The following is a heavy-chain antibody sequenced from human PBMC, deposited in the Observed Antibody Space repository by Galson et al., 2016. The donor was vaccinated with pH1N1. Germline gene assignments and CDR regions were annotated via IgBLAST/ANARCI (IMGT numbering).Heavy chain of an antibody. Sequence: QSGAEVTKPGSSVKVSCKASGYTFTNFDINWVRQATGQGLEWMGWMNPNSGNTGYAQKFQGRVTMTRNTSIRTAYMELSSLRSEDTAIYYCAIMYCGGDCPPGYFDLWGRGTLVTVSS. D-gene: IGHD2-21*02. V-gene: IGHV1-8*01. CDR2: MNPNSGNT. J-gene: IGHJ2*01. CDR1: GYTFTNFD. CDR3: AIMYCGGDCPPGYFDL.